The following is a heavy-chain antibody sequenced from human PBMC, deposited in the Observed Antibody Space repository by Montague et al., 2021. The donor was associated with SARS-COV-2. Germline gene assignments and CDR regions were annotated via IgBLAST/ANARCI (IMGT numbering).Heavy chain of an antibody. CDR1: GGSISSNSYY. D-gene: IGHD6-6*01. J-gene: IGHJ4*02. CDR3: ARHVYYWLEYSRAPYYFDY. CDR2: IYYSART. V-gene: IGHV4-39*01. Sequence: SETLSLTCTVSGGSISSNSYYWGWIRQPPGKGLEWIGSIYYSARTYYNPSLKNRVTISVDTSKNQFSLNLGSVTAADTAVYYWARHVYYWLEYSRAPYYFDYWGQGTLVTVSS.